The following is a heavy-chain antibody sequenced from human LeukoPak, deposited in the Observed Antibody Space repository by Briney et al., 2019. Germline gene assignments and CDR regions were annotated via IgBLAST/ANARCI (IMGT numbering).Heavy chain of an antibody. CDR3: ARDRRWELLHAFDL. J-gene: IGHJ3*01. Sequence: SETLSLTCTVSGGSISSYFWSWIRQPPGKGLEWTAYIHYSEKTNYNPSLKSRVTISLDTSKNQFSLMLSSVTAADTAVYYCARDRRWELLHAFDLWGQGTMVTVSS. D-gene: IGHD1-26*01. CDR1: GGSISSYF. CDR2: IHYSEKT. V-gene: IGHV4-59*01.